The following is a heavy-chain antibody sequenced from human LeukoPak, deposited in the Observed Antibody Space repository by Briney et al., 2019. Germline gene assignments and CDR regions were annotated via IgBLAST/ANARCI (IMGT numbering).Heavy chain of an antibody. CDR3: AGLGTTTGYYYMDV. J-gene: IGHJ6*03. CDR1: GGSISSGSYY. V-gene: IGHV4-61*02. CDR2: IYTSGST. Sequence: PSETLSLTCTVSGGSISSGSYYWSWIRQPAGKGLEWIGRIYTSGSTNYNPSLKSRVTISVDTSKNQFSLKPSSVTAADTAVYYCAGLGTTTGYYYMDVWGKGTTVTVSS. D-gene: IGHD7-27*01.